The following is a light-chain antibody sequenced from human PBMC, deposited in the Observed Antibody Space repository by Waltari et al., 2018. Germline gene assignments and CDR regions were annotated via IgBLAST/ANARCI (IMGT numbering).Light chain of an antibody. CDR3: LVWHSTIDHQGV. J-gene: IGLJ2*01. Sequence: SYVVTPSPSVSVAPGEPARITCGGDHLGSKGVHLYQQRPGQAPELVISYDSDRPSGIPERFSGSNSGNTASLTISWVEAEDEADYYCLVWHSTIDHQGVFGGGTKLTVL. CDR2: YDS. CDR1: HLGSKG. V-gene: IGLV3-21*04.